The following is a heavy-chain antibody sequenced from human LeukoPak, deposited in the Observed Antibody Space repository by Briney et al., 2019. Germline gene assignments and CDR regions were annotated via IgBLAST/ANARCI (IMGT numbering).Heavy chain of an antibody. Sequence: PGGSLRLSCAASGFTFSSYEMNWVRQAPGKGLEWVSYISSSGSIIYYVDSVKGRFTISRDNAKNSLYLQMNSLRAEDTAVYYCARGRVGGSYYFDYWGQGTLVTVSS. J-gene: IGHJ4*02. CDR3: ARGRVGGSYYFDY. V-gene: IGHV3-48*03. D-gene: IGHD1-26*01. CDR1: GFTFSSYE. CDR2: ISSSGSII.